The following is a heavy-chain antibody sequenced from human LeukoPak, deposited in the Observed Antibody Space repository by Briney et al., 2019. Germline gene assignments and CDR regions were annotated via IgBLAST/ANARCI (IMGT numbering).Heavy chain of an antibody. V-gene: IGHV3-7*01. J-gene: IGHJ6*03. D-gene: IGHD4-17*01. CDR1: GFTFSSYW. CDR3: AREDYGNYYYYYMDV. Sequence: GGSLRLSCAASGFTFSSYWMSWVRQAPGKGLERVANIKQDGSEKYYVDSVKGRFTISRDNAKNSLYLQMNSLRAEDTAVYYCAREDYGNYYYYYMDVWGKGTTVTVSS. CDR2: IKQDGSEK.